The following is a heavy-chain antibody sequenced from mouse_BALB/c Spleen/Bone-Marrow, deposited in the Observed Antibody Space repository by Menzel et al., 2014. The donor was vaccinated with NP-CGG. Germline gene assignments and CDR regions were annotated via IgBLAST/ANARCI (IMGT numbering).Heavy chain of an antibody. CDR1: GYTFTSYW. V-gene: IGHV1-69*02. Sequence: QVQLKESGAELVKPGAPVKLSCEASGYTFTSYWMNWVKQRPGRGLEWIGRIDPSDSETHYNLKFKDKATLTVDKSSSTAYIQLSSLTSEDSAVYYCARNWVYFDYWGQGTTLTVSS. J-gene: IGHJ2*01. CDR2: IDPSDSET. CDR3: ARNWVYFDY. D-gene: IGHD4-1*01.